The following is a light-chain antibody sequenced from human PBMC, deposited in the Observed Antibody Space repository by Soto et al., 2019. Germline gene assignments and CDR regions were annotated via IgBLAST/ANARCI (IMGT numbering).Light chain of an antibody. CDR1: ALPKQY. V-gene: IGLV3-25*02. CDR2: KDN. Sequence: SYELTQPPSVSVSPGQTARITCSGDALPKQYAYWYQQKPGQAPVVVIYKDNERPSGTPERFSGSTSGTTVTLTISGVQAEDEADYFCQSSDSSGRYPYVFGTGNKVTVL. CDR3: QSSDSSGRYPYV. J-gene: IGLJ1*01.